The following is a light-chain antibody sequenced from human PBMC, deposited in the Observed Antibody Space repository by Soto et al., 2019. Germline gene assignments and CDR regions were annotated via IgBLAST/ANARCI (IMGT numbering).Light chain of an antibody. J-gene: IGLJ1*01. CDR2: EAT. CDR1: KVGSKI. CDR3: QMWASTADFFV. Sequence: ELTPPPSVSVAQALTSMLPGAGHKVGSKIVYWYKPRPGRAPVAVLFEATDRPSGITGRFAASRSGETATMTIRRVDAGDAADYFCQMWASTADFFVFGSGTKV. V-gene: IGLV3-21*02.